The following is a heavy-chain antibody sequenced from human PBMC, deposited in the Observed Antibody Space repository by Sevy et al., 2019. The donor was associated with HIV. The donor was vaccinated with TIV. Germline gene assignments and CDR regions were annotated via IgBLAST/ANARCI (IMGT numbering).Heavy chain of an antibody. J-gene: IGHJ6*02. CDR2: IRYDGSNK. Sequence: GESLKISCAASGFTFSSYGMHWVRQAPGKGLEWVAFIRYDGSNKYYADSVKGRFTISRDNSKNTLYLQMNSLRAEDTAVYYCAKDPKSETYYDFWSGYYTGPYYGMDVWGQGTTVTVSS. CDR1: GFTFSSYG. CDR3: AKDPKSETYYDFWSGYYTGPYYGMDV. D-gene: IGHD3-3*01. V-gene: IGHV3-30*02.